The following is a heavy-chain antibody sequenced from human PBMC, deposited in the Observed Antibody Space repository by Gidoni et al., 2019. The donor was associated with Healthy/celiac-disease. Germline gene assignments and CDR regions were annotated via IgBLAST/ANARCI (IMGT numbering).Heavy chain of an antibody. CDR2: IIPIFGIA. Sequence: QVQLVQSVAEVQKPGSSVKVSCKASGGTFSSYAISWVRQAPGQGLEWMGRIIPIFGIANYAQKFQGRVTITADKSTSTAYMELSSLRSEDTAVYYCARVRLAASYYYYGMDVWGQGTTVTVSS. CDR3: ARVRLAASYYYYGMDV. D-gene: IGHD6-13*01. CDR1: GGTFSSYA. J-gene: IGHJ6*02. V-gene: IGHV1-69*04.